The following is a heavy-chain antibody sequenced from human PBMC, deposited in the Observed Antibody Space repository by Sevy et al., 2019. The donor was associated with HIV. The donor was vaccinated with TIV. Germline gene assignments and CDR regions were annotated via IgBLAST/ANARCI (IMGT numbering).Heavy chain of an antibody. V-gene: IGHV3-7*01. J-gene: IGHJ4*02. CDR3: ARGSFCSSASCYSGGYHY. D-gene: IGHD2-2*01. Sequence: GGSLRLSCAASGFTFSSYWLNWVRQAPGKGLEWVANIKQDGSERYYVDSVKGRFTISRDNAKNSLYLQRNSLRAEDTAVYYCARGSFCSSASCYSGGYHYWGQGTLVTVCS. CDR1: GFTFSSYW. CDR2: IKQDGSER.